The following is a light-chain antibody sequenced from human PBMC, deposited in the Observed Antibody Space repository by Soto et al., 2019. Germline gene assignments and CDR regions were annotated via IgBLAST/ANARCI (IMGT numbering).Light chain of an antibody. CDR2: AAS. CDR1: QGINNY. CDR3: QQANSFPLT. Sequence: DIQMTQSPSALSPSVGDRVTITCQASQGINNYLNWYQQKPGKAPKLLIYAASSLQSGVPSRFSGSGSGTDFTLTISSLQPEDFATYYCQQANSFPLTFGGGTKVDI. J-gene: IGKJ4*01. V-gene: IGKV1-12*01.